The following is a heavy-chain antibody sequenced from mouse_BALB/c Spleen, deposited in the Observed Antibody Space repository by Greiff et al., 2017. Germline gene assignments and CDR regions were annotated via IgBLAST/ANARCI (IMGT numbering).Heavy chain of an antibody. CDR3: AREEMDY. V-gene: IGHV5-6*01. J-gene: IGHJ4*01. CDR1: GFTFSSYG. Sequence: EVQVVESGGDLVKPGGSLKLSCAASGFTFSSYGMSWVRQTPDKRLEWVATISSGGSYTYYPDSVKGRFTISRDNAKNTLYLQMSSLKSEDTAMYYCAREEMDYWGQGTSVTVSS. CDR2: ISSGGSYT.